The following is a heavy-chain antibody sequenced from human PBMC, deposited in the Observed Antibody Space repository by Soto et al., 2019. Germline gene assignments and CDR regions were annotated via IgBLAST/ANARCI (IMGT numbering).Heavy chain of an antibody. D-gene: IGHD4-17*01. V-gene: IGHV3-23*01. J-gene: IGHJ4*02. CDR2: ISGSGGST. CDR1: GFIFSNYV. Sequence: GGPLRLSCAASGFIFSNYVMTWVRQDPGKGLEWVSSISGSGGSTYYADSVRGRFTISRDNSRNTVYLQRNSRRADYTSVYCCAKDPLRPYYFDYLVPGTLVAVSS. CDR3: AKDPLRPYYFDY.